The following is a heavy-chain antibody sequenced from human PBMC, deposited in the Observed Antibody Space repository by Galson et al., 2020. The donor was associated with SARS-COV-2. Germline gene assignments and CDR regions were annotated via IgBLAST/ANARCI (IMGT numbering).Heavy chain of an antibody. CDR2: ISYDGTYK. J-gene: IGHJ4*02. D-gene: IGHD6-13*01. CDR3: AREGVRAADGTWGYYFDY. CDR1: GFTFSSYA. Sequence: GGSLRLSCAASGFTFSSYAMHWVRQAPGKGLEWVALISYDGTYKYYADSVKGRLTISRDNSKNTLYLQMNSLRAEDTAVYYCAREGVRAADGTWGYYFDYWGQGTLVTVSS. V-gene: IGHV3-30*04.